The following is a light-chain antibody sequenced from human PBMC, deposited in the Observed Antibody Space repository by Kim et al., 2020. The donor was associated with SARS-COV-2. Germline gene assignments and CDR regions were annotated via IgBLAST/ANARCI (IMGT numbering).Light chain of an antibody. J-gene: IGKJ4*01. CDR1: QSVGRS. Sequence: EIVLTQSPATLSLSPGERAALSCRASQSVGRSLAWYQQKPGQAPRLLIYDAFNRATGIPARFSGSGSGTDFTLTISSLEPEDFAVYYCQQRSNWPLTFGGGTKLEI. V-gene: IGKV3-11*01. CDR3: QQRSNWPLT. CDR2: DAF.